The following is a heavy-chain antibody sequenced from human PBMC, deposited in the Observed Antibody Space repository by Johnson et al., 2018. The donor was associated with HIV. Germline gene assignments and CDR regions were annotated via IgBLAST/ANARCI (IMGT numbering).Heavy chain of an antibody. D-gene: IGHD3-3*01. Sequence: QVQLVESGGGVVQPGGSLRLSCAASGFTFSSYAMHWVRQAPGKGLEWVAVIYSGGTTDYTDSVKGRFTVSRDSSNNTMYLQMNSLRAEDTAVYYCARAYNFWSGENDAFDIWGQGTMVTVSS. CDR3: ARAYNFWSGENDAFDI. J-gene: IGHJ3*02. CDR1: GFTFSSYA. V-gene: IGHV3-30*04. CDR2: IYSGGTT.